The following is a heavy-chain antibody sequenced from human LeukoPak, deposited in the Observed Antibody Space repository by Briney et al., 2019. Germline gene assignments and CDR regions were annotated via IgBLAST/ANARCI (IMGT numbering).Heavy chain of an antibody. CDR3: ARNLWFGESSDAFDM. CDR1: GYTFTSHF. V-gene: IGHV1-2*02. CDR2: INPKSGGT. J-gene: IGHJ3*02. D-gene: IGHD3-10*01. Sequence: GASVTVSCKASGYTFTSHFMHWVRQAPGQGLEWMGWINPKSGGTNYAQKFQGRVTMTRDTSISTAYMDMSSLRSDDTAVYYCARNLWFGESSDAFDMWGQGTMVTVSS.